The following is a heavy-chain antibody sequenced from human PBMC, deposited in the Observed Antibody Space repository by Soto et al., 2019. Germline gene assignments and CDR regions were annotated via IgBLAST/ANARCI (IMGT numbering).Heavy chain of an antibody. J-gene: IGHJ4*02. CDR3: AREGIATAGPHFDY. CDR1: GFIFRTYE. V-gene: IGHV3-48*03. Sequence: PGGSLRLSCAASGFIFRTYEMNWVRQAPGKGLEWISYISSTDNTIFYADCVKGRFTISRDNAKNSLYLQMNSLRAEDTAVYYCAREGIATAGPHFDYWGQGILVTVSS. CDR2: ISSTDNTI. D-gene: IGHD6-13*01.